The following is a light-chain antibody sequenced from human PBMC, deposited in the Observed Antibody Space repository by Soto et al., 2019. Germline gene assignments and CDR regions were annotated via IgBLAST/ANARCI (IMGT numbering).Light chain of an antibody. CDR3: KSYAGSHSVYV. Sequence: QSVLTQPPSASGAPGQRVTISCTGSSSNIGAGYDVHWYQQLPGTAPKLLIYGNSNRPSGVPDRFSGSKSGTSASLAITGLQAEDEADYYGKSYAGSHSVYVFGTRTKVTV. CDR2: GNS. V-gene: IGLV1-40*01. J-gene: IGLJ1*01. CDR1: SSNIGAGYD.